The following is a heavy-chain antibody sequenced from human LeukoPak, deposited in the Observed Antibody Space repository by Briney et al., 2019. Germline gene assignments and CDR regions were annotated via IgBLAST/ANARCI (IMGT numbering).Heavy chain of an antibody. CDR3: AKDSGKYGMDV. CDR2: ISSSSSYT. V-gene: IGHV3-11*05. Sequence: PGGSLRLSCAASGFTFSDYYMSWIRQAPGKGLEWVSYISSSSSYTNYADSVKGRFTISRDNAKNSLYLQMNSLRAEDTAVYYCAKDSGKYGMDVWGQGTTVTVSS. J-gene: IGHJ6*02. CDR1: GFTFSDYY.